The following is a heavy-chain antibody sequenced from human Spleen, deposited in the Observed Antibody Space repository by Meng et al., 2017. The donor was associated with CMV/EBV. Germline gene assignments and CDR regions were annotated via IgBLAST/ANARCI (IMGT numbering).Heavy chain of an antibody. Sequence: SETLSLTCTVSGGSVNSDDYYWTWIRQPPGKGLEWIGYIYYSGSTYYNPSLKSRVTISVDTSKNQFSLKLSSVTAADTAVYYCARDGYCSGGSCYLGFDYWGQGTLVTVSS. CDR1: GGSVNSDDYY. V-gene: IGHV4-31*03. J-gene: IGHJ4*02. CDR2: IYYSGST. D-gene: IGHD2-15*01. CDR3: ARDGYCSGGSCYLGFDY.